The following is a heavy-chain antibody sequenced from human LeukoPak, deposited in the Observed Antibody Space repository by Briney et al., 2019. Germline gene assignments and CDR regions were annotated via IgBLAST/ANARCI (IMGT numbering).Heavy chain of an antibody. Sequence: ASVKVSCKASGYTFSGFYIHWVRQAPGQGLEWMGWINPNSGVTNYAQKLQGRVTITRDTSIDTAYMQLSRLRSDGTAVYYCAKDRYGDYEAPFHYYMDAWGRGTTVTVSS. J-gene: IGHJ6*03. CDR2: INPNSGVT. CDR1: GYTFSGFY. V-gene: IGHV1-2*02. D-gene: IGHD5-12*01. CDR3: AKDRYGDYEAPFHYYMDA.